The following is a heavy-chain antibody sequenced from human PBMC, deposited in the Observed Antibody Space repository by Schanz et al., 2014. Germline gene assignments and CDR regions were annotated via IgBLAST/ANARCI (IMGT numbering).Heavy chain of an antibody. CDR2: ISFSGNTI. V-gene: IGHV3-23*01. Sequence: EVQLLESGGGFVQPGGSLRLSCVASGVTFSSYAMSWVRQAPGKGLEWISYISFSGNTIYYADSVKGRFTISRDNSKNTLFLQMSSLRAEDTAVYYCARDGDFDYWGQGTLVTVSS. J-gene: IGHJ4*02. CDR3: ARDGDFDY. CDR1: GVTFSSYA.